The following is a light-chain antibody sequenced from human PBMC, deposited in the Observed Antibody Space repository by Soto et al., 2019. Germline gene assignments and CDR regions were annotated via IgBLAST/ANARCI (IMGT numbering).Light chain of an antibody. CDR3: QQLFDSPIT. CDR2: AAS. J-gene: IGKJ5*01. CDR1: QVISTS. V-gene: IGKV1-9*01. Sequence: IEMTQSPSSLSASVGDRITITGRASQVISTSLAWYQVKPGKPPKLLIYAASTLESGVPSRFSATVSGTEFSLTITRLQPEDFETYYCQQLFDSPITFGQGTRLEIK.